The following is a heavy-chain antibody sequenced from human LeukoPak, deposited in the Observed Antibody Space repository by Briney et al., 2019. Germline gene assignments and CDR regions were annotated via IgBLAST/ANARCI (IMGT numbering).Heavy chain of an antibody. CDR1: GGSISSGSYY. J-gene: IGHJ6*02. CDR3: ARGAYGSGKDYYYGMDV. V-gene: IGHV4-61*10. D-gene: IGHD3-10*01. Sequence: SETLSLTCTVSGGSISSGSYYWSWIRQPAGKGLEWIGDIFYSGSTNYNPSLKSRVSASMDTSKNQFFLILSSLTAADTAVYYCARGAYGSGKDYYYGMDVWGQGTTITVSS. CDR2: IFYSGST.